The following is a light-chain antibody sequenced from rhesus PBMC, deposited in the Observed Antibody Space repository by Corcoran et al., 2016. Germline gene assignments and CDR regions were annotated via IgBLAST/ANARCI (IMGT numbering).Light chain of an antibody. J-gene: IGKJ3*01. CDR2: RAS. CDR1: QGITSW. V-gene: IGKV1-69*01. Sequence: DIQMTQSPSSLSASVGDRVTITCRASQGITSWLAWYQQKPGKAPKLLNYRASNLDTGVPSRFSGSGSGTDFTLTNSSLQPEDIATYYCQQHDNSPIFTFGPGTKLDIK. CDR3: QQHDNSPIFT.